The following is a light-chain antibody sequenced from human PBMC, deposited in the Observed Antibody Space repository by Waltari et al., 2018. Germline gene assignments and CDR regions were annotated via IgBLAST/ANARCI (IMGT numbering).Light chain of an antibody. CDR3: QQRRNWPPT. V-gene: IGKV3-11*01. Sequence: VLTQSPATLSLSPGERATLPCRASQSVDDYMAWYQQKPGQSPRLLIHDASNRATGIPIRFSGSGFGTDFTLTISSLEPDDFAHYYCQQRRNWPPTFGQGTKVEIK. CDR2: DAS. CDR1: QSVDDY. J-gene: IGKJ1*01.